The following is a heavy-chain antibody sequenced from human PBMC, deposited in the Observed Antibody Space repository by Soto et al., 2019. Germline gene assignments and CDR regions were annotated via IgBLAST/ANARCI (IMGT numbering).Heavy chain of an antibody. J-gene: IGHJ5*02. CDR1: GFTFSSYA. CDR2: ISGSGGTT. CDR3: AKNGRAAAMRTWFDP. V-gene: IGHV3-23*01. Sequence: EVQLLESGGGLVQPGGSLRLSCTGSGFTFSSYAMNWVRQAPGKGLECVSTISGSGGTTYYADSVKGRFTISRDNSKNTLYLQMSSQRAEDTAVYYSAKNGRAAAMRTWFDPWGQGTLVTVSS. D-gene: IGHD6-13*01.